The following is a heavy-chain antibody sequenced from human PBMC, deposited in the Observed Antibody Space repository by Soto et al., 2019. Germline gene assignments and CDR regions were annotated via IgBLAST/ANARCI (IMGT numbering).Heavy chain of an antibody. Sequence: SETLSLTCTVSVGSISSYYWSWIRQPPGKGLEWIGYIYYSGSTNYNPSLKSRVTISVDTSKNQFSLKLSSVTAADTAVYYCAWHDYGDYSKQGWGQGTLVTVSS. CDR3: AWHDYGDYSKQG. CDR1: VGSISSYY. CDR2: IYYSGST. J-gene: IGHJ4*02. D-gene: IGHD4-17*01. V-gene: IGHV4-59*01.